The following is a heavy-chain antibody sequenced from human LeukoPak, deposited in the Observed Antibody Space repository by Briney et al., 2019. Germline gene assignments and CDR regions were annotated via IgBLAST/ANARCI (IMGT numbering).Heavy chain of an antibody. CDR1: GYTFTSYD. Sequence: ASVKVSCKASGYTFTSYDIHWVRQATGQGLEWMGWMNPNSGNTGYAQKFQGRVTMTRDTSISTAYMELSRLRSDDTAVYYCARDRIAARGLYYYGMDVWGQGTTVTVSS. CDR2: MNPNSGNT. D-gene: IGHD6-6*01. J-gene: IGHJ6*02. CDR3: ARDRIAARGLYYYGMDV. V-gene: IGHV1-8*01.